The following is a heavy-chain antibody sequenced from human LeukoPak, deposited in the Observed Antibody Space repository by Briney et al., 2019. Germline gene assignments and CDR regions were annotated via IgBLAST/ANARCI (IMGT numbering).Heavy chain of an antibody. CDR1: GYTFTSYG. D-gene: IGHD5-12*01. CDR3: ARDGSGYDYNWFDP. Sequence: ATVKVSCKASGYTFTSYGISWVRQAPGQGLEWMGWISAYNGNTNYAQKLQGRVTMTTDTSTSTAYMELRSLRSGDTAVYYCARDGSGYDYNWFDPWGQGTLVTVSS. V-gene: IGHV1-18*01. J-gene: IGHJ5*02. CDR2: ISAYNGNT.